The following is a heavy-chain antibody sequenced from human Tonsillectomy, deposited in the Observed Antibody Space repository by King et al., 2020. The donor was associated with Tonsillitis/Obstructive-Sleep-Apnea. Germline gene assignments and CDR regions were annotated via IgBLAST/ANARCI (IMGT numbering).Heavy chain of an antibody. CDR3: TTGGWY. V-gene: IGHV3-15*01. J-gene: IGHJ4*02. D-gene: IGHD6-19*01. CDR2: IKSKTDGGTT. Sequence: VQLVESGGGLVKPGGSLRLSCAAAGFTFSNAWMSWVRQAPGKGLEWVGQIKSKTDGGTTDYTAPVKGRYTISRDDSKNTLYLQMNSLKTEDTAVYFCTTGGWYWGQGTLVTVSS. CDR1: GFTFSNAW.